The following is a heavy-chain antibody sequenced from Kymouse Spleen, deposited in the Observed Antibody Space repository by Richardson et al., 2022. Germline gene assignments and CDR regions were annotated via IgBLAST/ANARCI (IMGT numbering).Heavy chain of an antibody. CDR2: IYYSGST. CDR1: GGSISSGGYY. Sequence: QVQLQESGPGLVKPSQTLSLTCTVSGGSISSGGYYWSWIRQHPGKGLEWIGYIYYSGSTYYNPSLKSRVTISVDTSKNQFSLKLSSVTAADTAVYYCARDQLWFGEPYYYYYGMDVWGQGTTVTVSS. CDR3: ARDQLWFGEPYYYYYGMDV. D-gene: IGHD3-10*01. V-gene: IGHV4-31*03. J-gene: IGHJ6*02.